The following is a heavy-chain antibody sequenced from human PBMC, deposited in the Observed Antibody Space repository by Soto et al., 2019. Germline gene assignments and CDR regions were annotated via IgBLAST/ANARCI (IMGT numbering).Heavy chain of an antibody. CDR1: GGTFSSYT. CDR3: ARLDGYCNSTSCYGFDY. CDR2: IIPILGIA. D-gene: IGHD2-2*01. V-gene: IGHV1-69*02. Sequence: SVKVSCKASGGTFSSYTISWVRQAPGQGLEWMGRIIPILGIANYAQKFQGRVTITADKSTSTAYMELSSLRSEDTAVYYCARLDGYCNSTSCYGFDYWGQGTLVTVSS. J-gene: IGHJ4*02.